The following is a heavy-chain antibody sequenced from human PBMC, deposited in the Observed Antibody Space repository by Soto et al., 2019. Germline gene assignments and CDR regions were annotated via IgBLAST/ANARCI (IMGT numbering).Heavy chain of an antibody. CDR2: IYYSGTT. Sequence: PSETLSLTCIVSGASITNKNYYWGWIRQPPGKGLEWIGTIYYSGTTFYDPSLKSRLTISVDTPKNQLSLKVNSVTAADTAVYHCARYSTSFAFDYWGQGTLVAVSS. CDR1: GASITNKNYY. CDR3: ARYSTSFAFDY. D-gene: IGHD6-6*01. V-gene: IGHV4-39*01. J-gene: IGHJ4*02.